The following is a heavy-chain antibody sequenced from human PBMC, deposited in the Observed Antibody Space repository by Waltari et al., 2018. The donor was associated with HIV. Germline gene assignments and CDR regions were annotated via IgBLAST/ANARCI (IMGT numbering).Heavy chain of an antibody. D-gene: IGHD3-3*01. CDR1: GFDFKDYS. Sequence: VHLVESGGGPVQPRGSLRLTCTAYGFDFKDYSMSWVRKAPGKVYRCISYIDIVNKFAVFGDSVRGRFNIFRDNAKNLLYLTCNNVRLEDTATYYCARAGHYYDFWNAKTVYFALDSWGPGTAVIVSS. CDR2: IDIVNKFA. J-gene: IGHJ6*02. V-gene: IGHV3-21*04. CDR3: ARAGHYYDFWNAKTVYFALDS.